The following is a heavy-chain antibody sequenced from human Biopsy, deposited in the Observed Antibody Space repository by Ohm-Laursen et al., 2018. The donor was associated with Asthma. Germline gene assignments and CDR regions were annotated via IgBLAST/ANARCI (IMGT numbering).Heavy chain of an antibody. CDR2: ISFDGSNK. V-gene: IGHV3-30*03. CDR3: ASYEVVTAILPMDV. J-gene: IGHJ6*02. Sequence: SLRLSCAAAGFSFSRYGMHWVRQAPGKGLEWVAVISFDGSNKYYGDSVKGRFTIARDNSKNTVYLQMNSLRAEDTAVYYCASYEVVTAILPMDVWGQGTTVTVSS. D-gene: IGHD2-21*02. CDR1: GFSFSRYG.